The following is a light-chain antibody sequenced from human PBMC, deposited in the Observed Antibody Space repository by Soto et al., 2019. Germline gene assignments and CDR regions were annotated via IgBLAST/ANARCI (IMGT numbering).Light chain of an antibody. J-gene: IGKJ1*01. CDR2: AAS. Sequence: DIQMTQSPSSLSASVVYIFTITSRASQSISSHLNWYQQKPGKAPKLLIYAASSLQSGVPSRFSGSGSGTDFTLTISSLQPEDFATYYCQQSYSTLWTFGQGTKVDIK. V-gene: IGKV1-39*01. CDR3: QQSYSTLWT. CDR1: QSISSH.